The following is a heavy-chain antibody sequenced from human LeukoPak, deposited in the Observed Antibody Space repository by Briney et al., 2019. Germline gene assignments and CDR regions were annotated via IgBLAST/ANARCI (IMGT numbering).Heavy chain of an antibody. CDR3: ARSQGGYDFWSGYHHRPYYFDY. Sequence: GSSVKVSCKASGGTFSSYAISWVRQAPGQGLEWMGGIIPIFGTANYAQKFQGRVTITTDESTSTAYMELSSLRSEDTAVYYCARSQGGYDFWSGYHHRPYYFDYWGQGTLVTVSS. CDR1: GGTFSSYA. CDR2: IIPIFGTA. D-gene: IGHD3-3*01. V-gene: IGHV1-69*05. J-gene: IGHJ4*02.